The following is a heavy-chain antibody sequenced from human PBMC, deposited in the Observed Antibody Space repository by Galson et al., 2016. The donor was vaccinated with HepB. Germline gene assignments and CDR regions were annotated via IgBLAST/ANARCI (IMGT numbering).Heavy chain of an antibody. CDR3: ARERSLSGGEVYFDQ. Sequence: ETLSLTCAVSDGFYSHSDLWSWVRQPPGKGLEWIGEIFHGGNTNYNPSLRSRVTIALDRSKNHFSLRLTSVTAADTAVYYCARERSLSGGEVYFDQWGQGTLVTVSS. CDR2: IFHGGNT. CDR1: DGFYSHSDL. J-gene: IGHJ4*02. D-gene: IGHD3-16*01. V-gene: IGHV4-4*02.